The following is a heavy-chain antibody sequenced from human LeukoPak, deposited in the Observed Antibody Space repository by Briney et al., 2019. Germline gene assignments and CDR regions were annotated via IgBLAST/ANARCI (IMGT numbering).Heavy chain of an antibody. CDR1: VFTFSNYW. J-gene: IGHJ4*02. CDR2: IKQDGSEK. D-gene: IGHD2-21*01. CDR3: ARKGEYVDY. V-gene: IGHV3-7*01. Sequence: GGSLRLSSAASVFTFSNYWMSWVRRATGKGLEWVANIKQDGSEKYYVDSVKGRFTISRDNAKNSLYLQMNSLRAEDTAVYYCARKGEYVDYSDQGTLVTVSS.